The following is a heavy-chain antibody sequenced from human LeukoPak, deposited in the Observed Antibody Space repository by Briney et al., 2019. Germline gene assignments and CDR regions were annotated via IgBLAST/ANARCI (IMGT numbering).Heavy chain of an antibody. CDR3: TGDNFDSSVKFDY. Sequence: QSGGSLKLSWVVSGFTFSGSAVHWVRQASGKGLEWVGRIRSKANNYATAYAASVKGRFTISRDDSKNTAYLQMNSLKTEDTAVYYCTGDNFDSSVKFDYWGQGTLVTVSS. V-gene: IGHV3-73*01. J-gene: IGHJ4*02. D-gene: IGHD3-22*01. CDR1: GFTFSGSA. CDR2: IRSKANNYAT.